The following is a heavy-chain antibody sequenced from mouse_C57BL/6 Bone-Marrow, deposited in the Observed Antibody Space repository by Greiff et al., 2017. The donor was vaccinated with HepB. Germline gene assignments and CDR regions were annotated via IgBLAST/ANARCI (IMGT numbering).Heavy chain of an antibody. V-gene: IGHV5-15*01. D-gene: IGHD1-1*01. J-gene: IGHJ2*01. CDR2: ISNLAYSI. CDR1: GFTFSDYG. CDR3: ARLYYGSQYYFDY. Sequence: EVQLQESGGGLVQPGGSLKLSCAASGFTFSDYGMAWVRQAPRKGPEWVAFISNLAYSIYYADTVTGRFTISRENAKNTLYLEMSSLRSEDTAMYYCARLYYGSQYYFDYWGQGTTLTVSS.